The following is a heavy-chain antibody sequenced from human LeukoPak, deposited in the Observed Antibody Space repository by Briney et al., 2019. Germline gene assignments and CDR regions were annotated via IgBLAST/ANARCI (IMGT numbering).Heavy chain of an antibody. CDR2: IYHSGST. Sequence: KSSETLSLTCAVSGGSISSGGYSWSWIRQPPGKGLEWIGYIYHSGSTYYNPSLKSRVIISVDRSKNQFSLKLSSVTAADTAVYYCARGPGGSGSYLPYYFDYWGQGTLVTVSS. CDR1: GGSISSGGYS. V-gene: IGHV4-30-2*01. J-gene: IGHJ4*02. CDR3: ARGPGGSGSYLPYYFDY. D-gene: IGHD3-10*01.